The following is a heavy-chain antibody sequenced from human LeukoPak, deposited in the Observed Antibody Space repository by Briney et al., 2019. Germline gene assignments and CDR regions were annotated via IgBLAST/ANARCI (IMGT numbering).Heavy chain of an antibody. CDR3: ARDGSRWELPSGWYFDL. J-gene: IGHJ2*01. Sequence: PSQTLSLTCTVSGGSISTGREYWSWIRQPAGKGLEWIGRIYTSGSTNYNPSLKSRVTISVDTSKNQFSLKLSSVTAADTAVYYCARDGSRWELPSGWYFDLWGRGTLVTVSS. V-gene: IGHV4-61*02. CDR1: GGSISTGREY. D-gene: IGHD1-26*01. CDR2: IYTSGST.